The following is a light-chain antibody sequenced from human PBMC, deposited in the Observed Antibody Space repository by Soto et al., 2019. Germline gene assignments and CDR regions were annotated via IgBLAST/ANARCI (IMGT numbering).Light chain of an antibody. Sequence: VLTQSPGTLSLSPGDRATLSCRASQSVSSNYLAWYQQKPGQAPRLLIYAASNRATGIPDRFSGGGSGTDFTLTISRLEPEDFAAYYCQQYGSSPRTFGQGTELEI. V-gene: IGKV3-20*01. J-gene: IGKJ2*01. CDR1: QSVSSNY. CDR3: QQYGSSPRT. CDR2: AAS.